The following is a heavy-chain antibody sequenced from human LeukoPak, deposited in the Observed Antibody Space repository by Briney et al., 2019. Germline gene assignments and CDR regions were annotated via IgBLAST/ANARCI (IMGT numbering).Heavy chain of an antibody. V-gene: IGHV4-30-4*01. J-gene: IGHJ4*02. D-gene: IGHD3-22*01. CDR2: IYYSGST. Sequence: SQTLSLTCTVSGGSISSGDYYWGWIRQPPGKGLEWIGYIYYSGSTYYNPSLKSRVTISVDTSKNQFSLKLSSVTAADTAVYYCARKSVDSSARAFDYWGQGTLVTVSS. CDR3: ARKSVDSSARAFDY. CDR1: GGSISSGDYY.